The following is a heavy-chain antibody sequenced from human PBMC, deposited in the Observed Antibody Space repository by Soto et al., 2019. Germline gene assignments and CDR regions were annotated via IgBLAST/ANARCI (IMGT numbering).Heavy chain of an antibody. D-gene: IGHD3-22*01. CDR1: GYTFTDYY. J-gene: IGHJ6*02. CDR3: ATLVAVVPSNYYNGMDV. Sequence: GSSVKVSCKASGYTFTDYYIHWVRQAPGQGLEGMGWINPNSGDTNYPQNFQGRVTMTRDTSISTAYMDLSRLISEDTAVYYCATLVAVVPSNYYNGMDVRGQGTTVTVSS. CDR2: INPNSGDT. V-gene: IGHV1-2*02.